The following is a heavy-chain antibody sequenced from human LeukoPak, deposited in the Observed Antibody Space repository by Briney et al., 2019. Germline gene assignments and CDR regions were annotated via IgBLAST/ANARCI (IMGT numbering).Heavy chain of an antibody. CDR2: INPSGGST. CDR1: GGTFSSYA. CDR3: ARGGTSRLRPMDV. J-gene: IGHJ6*02. V-gene: IGHV1-46*01. D-gene: IGHD1-7*01. Sequence: ASVKVSCKASGGTFSSYAISWVRQAPGQGLEWMGIINPSGGSTSYAQKFQGRVTMTRDTSTSTVYMELSSLRSEDTAVYYCARGGTSRLRPMDVWGQGTTVTVSS.